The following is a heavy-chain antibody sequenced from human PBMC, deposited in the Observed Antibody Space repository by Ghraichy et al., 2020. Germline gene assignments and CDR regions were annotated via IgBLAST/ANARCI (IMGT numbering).Heavy chain of an antibody. D-gene: IGHD1-14*01. CDR1: GGSISNYY. V-gene: IGHV4-4*09. CDR3: ARRVPGYYFDY. Sequence: SETLSLTCTVSGGSISNYYWSWIRQPPGKGLEWIGYIYTSGSTNYNPSLKSRVTISVETSKNQFSLKLSSVTAADTAVYYCARRVPGYYFDYWGQGTLVTVSS. CDR2: IYTSGST. J-gene: IGHJ4*02.